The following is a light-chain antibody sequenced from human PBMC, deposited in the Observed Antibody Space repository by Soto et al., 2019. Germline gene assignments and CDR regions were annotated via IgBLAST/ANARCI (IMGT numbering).Light chain of an antibody. J-gene: IGKJ2*01. CDR1: QNLLHSNGYNY. CDR2: VGS. V-gene: IGKV2-28*01. CDR3: VQGLYTPRA. Sequence: EIVMTQSPLSLPVTPGEPASISCRSSQNLLHSNGYNYVNWYLQKPGQSPQLLIYVGSTRASGVPDRFSGGGSGTDFTLKISRVEAEDVGVYYCVQGLYTPRAFGQGTKLEIK.